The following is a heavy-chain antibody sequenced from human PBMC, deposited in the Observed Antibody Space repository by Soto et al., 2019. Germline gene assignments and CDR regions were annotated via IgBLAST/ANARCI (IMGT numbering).Heavy chain of an antibody. CDR3: ARVPPKYSSSWYYFDY. V-gene: IGHV4-31*03. D-gene: IGHD6-13*01. J-gene: IGHJ4*02. Sequence: PSETLSLTCTVSGGSISSGGYYWSWIRQHPGKGLEWIGYIYYSGSTYYNPSLKSRVTISVDTSKNQFSLKLSSVTAADTAVYYCARVPPKYSSSWYYFDYWGQGTLVIVSS. CDR2: IYYSGST. CDR1: GGSISSGGYY.